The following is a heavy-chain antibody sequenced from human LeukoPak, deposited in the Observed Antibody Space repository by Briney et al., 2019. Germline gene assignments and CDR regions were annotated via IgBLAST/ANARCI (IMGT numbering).Heavy chain of an antibody. J-gene: IGHJ4*02. V-gene: IGHV4-59*08. CDR3: ARETGPATRVLDY. CDR1: GGSISSYY. Sequence: SETLSLTSTVSGGSISSYYWSWIRQPPGKGLEWIGYIYYSGSTNYNPSLKSRVTISVDTSKNQFSLKLSSVTAADTAVYYCARETGPATRVLDYWGQGTLVTVSS. CDR2: IYYSGST. D-gene: IGHD5-24*01.